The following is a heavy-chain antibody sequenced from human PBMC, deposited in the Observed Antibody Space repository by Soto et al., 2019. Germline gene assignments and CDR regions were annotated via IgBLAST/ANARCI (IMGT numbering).Heavy chain of an antibody. CDR1: GYTFTSYY. Sequence: ASVKVSCKASGYTFTSYYMHWVRQAPGQRLEWMGIINPSGGGTSYAQKFQGRVTMTRDTSTSTVYMELSSLRSEDTAVYYCARDRVIMTGWSWVDPWGQGTLVTVSS. CDR2: INPSGGGT. D-gene: IGHD6-19*01. V-gene: IGHV1-46*03. J-gene: IGHJ5*02. CDR3: ARDRVIMTGWSWVDP.